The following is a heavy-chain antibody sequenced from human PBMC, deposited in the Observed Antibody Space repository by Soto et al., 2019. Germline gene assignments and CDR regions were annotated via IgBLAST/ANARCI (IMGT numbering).Heavy chain of an antibody. V-gene: IGHV3-23*01. CDR2: ISGRGGST. CDR1: GFTFSSEA. Sequence: HPGGSLRLSCAASGFTFSSEAMSWVRQAPGKGLEWVSAISGRGGSTYYADSVKGLFTISRDNSKNTLYLQMNSLRAEDTAVYYCAKTLWERRYYYYCMDIWGQGTTVTVSS. CDR3: AKTLWERRYYYYCMDI. J-gene: IGHJ6*02. D-gene: IGHD1-26*01.